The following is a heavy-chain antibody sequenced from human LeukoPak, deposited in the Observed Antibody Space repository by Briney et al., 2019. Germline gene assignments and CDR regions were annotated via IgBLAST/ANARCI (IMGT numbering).Heavy chain of an antibody. Sequence: PGGSLRLSCAASGFTFNNYGMNWVRQAPGKGLEWVSAVGTNTYYADSVKGRFTISRDNSKNRLYLQMNSLRAEDTAVYYCEKSGSGHPDWGQGTLVTVSS. J-gene: IGHJ4*02. CDR3: EKSGSGHPD. V-gene: IGHV3-23*01. CDR1: GFTFNNYG. CDR2: VGTNT. D-gene: IGHD6-19*01.